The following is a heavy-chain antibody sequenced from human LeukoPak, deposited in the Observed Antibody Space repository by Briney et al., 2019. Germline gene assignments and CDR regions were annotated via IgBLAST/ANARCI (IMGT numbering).Heavy chain of an antibody. CDR2: MNPKSGNT. CDR3: ARGKDSSSPSFDY. V-gene: IGHV1-8*03. J-gene: IGHJ4*02. D-gene: IGHD6-6*01. Sequence: ASVKVSCKASGYTFTSYDINWVRQATGQGLEWMGWMNPKSGNTGYAQKFQGRVTITRNNSISTAYMELSSLRSEDTAVYYCARGKDSSSPSFDYWGQGTLVTVSS. CDR1: GYTFTSYD.